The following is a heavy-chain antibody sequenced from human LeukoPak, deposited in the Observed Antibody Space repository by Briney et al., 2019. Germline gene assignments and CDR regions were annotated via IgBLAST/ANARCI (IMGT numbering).Heavy chain of an antibody. D-gene: IGHD3-16*02. V-gene: IGHV4-59*08. CDR2: IDYSGST. Sequence: SETLSLTCTVSGGFIIGYYWSWIRQPPGKGLEWIGYIDYSGSTSYNPSLKSRVTISIDTSKNQFSLKLSSVTAADTAVYHCATGRYYDNVWGSYRPSFDFWGQGTLATVSS. CDR1: GGFIIGYY. CDR3: ATGRYYDNVWGSYRPSFDF. J-gene: IGHJ4*02.